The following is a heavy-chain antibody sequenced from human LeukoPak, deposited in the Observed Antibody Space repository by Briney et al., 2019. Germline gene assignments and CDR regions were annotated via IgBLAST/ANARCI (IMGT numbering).Heavy chain of an antibody. CDR2: ISHDGSYE. CDR3: AKDGLWFGDLTYFDY. V-gene: IGHV3-30*18. Sequence: GGSLRLSCAGSGFTFSSFGMHWVRQAPGKGPEWVAVISHDGSYEYYADSMKGRFTISRDTSKNTLYLQMNSLRAEDTAVYYCAKDGLWFGDLTYFDYWGQGVLVTVSS. CDR1: GFTFSSFG. D-gene: IGHD3-10*01. J-gene: IGHJ4*02.